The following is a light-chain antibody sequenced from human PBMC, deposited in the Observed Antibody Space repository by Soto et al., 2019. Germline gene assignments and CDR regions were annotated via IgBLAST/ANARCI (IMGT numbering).Light chain of an antibody. V-gene: IGLV2-14*01. CDR2: DVT. J-gene: IGLJ1*01. CDR3: SSYTTSTSYV. CDR1: SSDVGAYDY. Sequence: QSALTQPASVSGSPGQSITISCTGTSSDVGAYDYVSWHQQYPGKAPKLIVFDVTNRPSGISNRFSGSKSGNTASLTISGLQTEDEADYFCSSYTTSTSYVFGTGTKLTVL.